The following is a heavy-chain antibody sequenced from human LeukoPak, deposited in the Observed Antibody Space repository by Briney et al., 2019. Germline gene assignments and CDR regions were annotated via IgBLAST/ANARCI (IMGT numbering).Heavy chain of an antibody. CDR3: ARENGSCYYSGYFDY. Sequence: SVKVSCKASGGTFSSYAISWLRQPPAQGLEWMGRIIPIFGIANYAQKFQGRVTITADKSTSTAYMEQSSLRSEDTAVYYCARENGSCYYSGYFDYWGQGNLVTVSS. V-gene: IGHV1-69*04. J-gene: IGHJ4*02. CDR2: IIPIFGIA. CDR1: GGTFSSYA. D-gene: IGHD3-22*01.